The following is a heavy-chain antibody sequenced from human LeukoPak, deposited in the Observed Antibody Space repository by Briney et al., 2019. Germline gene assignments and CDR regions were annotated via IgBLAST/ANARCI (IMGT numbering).Heavy chain of an antibody. Sequence: RGSLRLSCAAPGFTFSNYWTTWVPQAPGKGLECVASIKQEGSEKYYVDSVKGRFTFSRDNAKNSLYLQMDNLRAEDTAVYYCTRDKSAGADTGSSFYYWGQGALVTVSS. D-gene: IGHD3-10*01. J-gene: IGHJ4*02. CDR2: IKQEGSEK. V-gene: IGHV3-7*05. CDR1: GFTFSNYW. CDR3: TRDKSAGADTGSSFYY.